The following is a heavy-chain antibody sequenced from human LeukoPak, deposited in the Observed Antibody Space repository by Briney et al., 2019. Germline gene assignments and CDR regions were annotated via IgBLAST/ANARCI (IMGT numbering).Heavy chain of an antibody. CDR1: GGSISSYY. CDR3: ARGGASSERFDP. CDR2: IYYSGST. J-gene: IGHJ5*02. V-gene: IGHV4-59*12. Sequence: SETLSLTCTVSGGSISSYYWSWIRQPPGKGLEWIGYIYYSGSTNYNPSLKSRVTISVDTSKNQFSLKLSSVTAADSAVYYCARGGASSERFDPWGQGTLVTVSS. D-gene: IGHD6-25*01.